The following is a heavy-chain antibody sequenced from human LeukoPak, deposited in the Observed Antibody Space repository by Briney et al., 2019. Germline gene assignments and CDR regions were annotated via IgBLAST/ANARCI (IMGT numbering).Heavy chain of an antibody. V-gene: IGHV1-8*01. CDR1: GYTFTSYD. CDR3: AAHSGSYYAFDI. D-gene: IGHD1-26*01. CDR2: MNPNSGNT. J-gene: IGHJ3*02. Sequence: ASVKVSCKASGYTFTSYDISWVRQATGQGLEWMGWMNPNSGNTGYAQKFQGRVTMTRNTSISTAYMELSSLRSEDTAVYYCAAHSGSYYAFDIWGQGTMVTLSS.